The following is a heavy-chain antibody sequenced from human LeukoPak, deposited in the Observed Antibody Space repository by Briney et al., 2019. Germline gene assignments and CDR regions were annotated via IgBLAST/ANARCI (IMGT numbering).Heavy chain of an antibody. D-gene: IGHD1-14*01. CDR2: LYSDGNT. CDR1: GFTVITND. Sequence: GGSLRLSCAASGFTVITNDMTWVRQAPGKGLEWVSVLYSDGNTKYADSVQGRFTISRDNSKNTLYLEMNSLSPDDTAVYYCARGVEPLAANTLAYWGQATLVTVST. CDR3: ARGVEPLAANTLAY. V-gene: IGHV3-53*01. J-gene: IGHJ4*02.